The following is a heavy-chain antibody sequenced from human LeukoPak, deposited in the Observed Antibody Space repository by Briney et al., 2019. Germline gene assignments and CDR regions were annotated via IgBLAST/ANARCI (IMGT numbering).Heavy chain of an antibody. CDR3: ARDESYYYDSSGYTGGY. D-gene: IGHD3-22*01. CDR2: ISSSSSYI. J-gene: IGHJ4*02. Sequence: PGGSLRLSCAASGFTFSSYSMNWVRQAPGKGLGWVSSISSSSSYIYYADSVKGRFTISRDNAKNSLYLQMNSLRAEDTAVYYCARDESYYYDSSGYTGGYWGQGTLVTVSS. V-gene: IGHV3-21*01. CDR1: GFTFSSYS.